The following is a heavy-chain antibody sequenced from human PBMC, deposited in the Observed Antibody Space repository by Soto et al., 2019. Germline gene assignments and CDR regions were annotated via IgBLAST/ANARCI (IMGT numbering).Heavy chain of an antibody. CDR2: IDSDGSRI. CDR1: GFTFSNYW. Sequence: EVQLVESGGGLVQPGESLRLSCAASGFTFSNYWMHWVRQAPGKGLVWVSRIDSDGSRITYADFVKGRFTISRDNAKNRVYLQMNSLTAEDTAVYYCVRTSLVVAAATREDFWGQGTLVTVSS. J-gene: IGHJ4*02. D-gene: IGHD2-15*01. CDR3: VRTSLVVAAATREDF. V-gene: IGHV3-74*01.